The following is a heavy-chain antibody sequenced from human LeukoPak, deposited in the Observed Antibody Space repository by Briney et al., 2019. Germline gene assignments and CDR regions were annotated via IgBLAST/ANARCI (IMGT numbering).Heavy chain of an antibody. V-gene: IGHV4-30-2*01. D-gene: IGHD2-2*02. CDR1: GGSISSGGYS. CDR3: ARKQKGYCSSTSCYTSNWFDP. J-gene: IGHJ5*02. Sequence: PSETLSLTCAVSGGSISSGGYSWSWIRQPPGKGLEWIGYIYHSGSTNYNPSLKSRVTISVDTSKNQFSLKLSSVTAADTAVYYCARKQKGYCSSTSCYTSNWFDPWGQGTLVTVSS. CDR2: IYHSGST.